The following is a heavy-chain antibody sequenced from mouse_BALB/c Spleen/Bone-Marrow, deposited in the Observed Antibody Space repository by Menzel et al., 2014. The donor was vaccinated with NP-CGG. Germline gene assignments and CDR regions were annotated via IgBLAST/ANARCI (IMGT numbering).Heavy chain of an antibody. V-gene: IGHV1-7*01. Sequence: QVQLKQSGAELAKPGASVKMSCKASGYTFTSYWTHWVKQRPGQGLEWIGYINPSTGYTEYNQKFKDKATLTADKSSSTAYMQLSSLTSEDSAVYYCARSRTGTYFDYWGQGTTLTVSS. CDR2: INPSTGYT. CDR3: ARSRTGTYFDY. D-gene: IGHD4-1*01. CDR1: GYTFTSYW. J-gene: IGHJ2*01.